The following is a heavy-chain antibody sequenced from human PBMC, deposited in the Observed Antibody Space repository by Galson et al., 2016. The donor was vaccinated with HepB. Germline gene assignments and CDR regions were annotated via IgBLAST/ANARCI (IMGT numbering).Heavy chain of an antibody. CDR2: SSTSGSSI. V-gene: IGHV3-48*03. Sequence: SLRLSCAASGFTFSTYEMNWVRQAPGKGLEWISYSSTSGSSIYHADSVKGRFTISRDNAKNSLYLQMTSLRAEDTAVYYCARVRIASGVYFVMDVWGQGTTVTVSS. CDR1: GFTFSTYE. CDR3: ARVRIASGVYFVMDV. D-gene: IGHD6-13*01. J-gene: IGHJ6*02.